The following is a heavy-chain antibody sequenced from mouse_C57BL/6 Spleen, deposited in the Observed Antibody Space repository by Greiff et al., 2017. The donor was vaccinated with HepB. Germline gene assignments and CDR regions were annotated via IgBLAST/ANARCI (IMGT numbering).Heavy chain of an antibody. CDR2: IDPSDSYT. D-gene: IGHD1-1*01. Sequence: QVQLQQPGAELVMPGASVKLSCKASGFTFTSYWMHWVKQRPGQGLEWIGEIDPSDSYTNYNQKFKGKSTLTVDKSSSTAYMQLSSLTSEDSAVYYCARSRLRYSYYAMDYWGQGTSVTVSS. CDR3: ARSRLRYSYYAMDY. V-gene: IGHV1-69*01. J-gene: IGHJ4*01. CDR1: GFTFTSYW.